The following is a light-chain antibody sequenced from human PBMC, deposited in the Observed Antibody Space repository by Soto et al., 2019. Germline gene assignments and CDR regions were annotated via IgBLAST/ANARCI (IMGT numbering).Light chain of an antibody. CDR1: QSISSY. CDR2: AAS. CDR3: QQSYSTPVT. J-gene: IGKJ3*01. Sequence: DIQMTQSPSSLSASVGDRVTITCRASQSISSYLNWYQQKPGKAPKLLIYAASSLQSGVPSRFSGSGSGTDFTLTISSLQPEDFATYYCQQSYSTPVTFGPWNKVDIK. V-gene: IGKV1-39*01.